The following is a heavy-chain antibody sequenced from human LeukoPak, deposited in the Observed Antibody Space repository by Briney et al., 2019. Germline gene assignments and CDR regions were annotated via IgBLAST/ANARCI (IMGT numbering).Heavy chain of an antibody. CDR2: IYTSGST. CDR3: ARGGYSGYEDYFDY. CDR1: GGSLSSYY. V-gene: IGHV4-4*07. Sequence: SETLSLTRTVSGGSLSSYYWSWIRQPAGKGLEWIGRIYTSGSTNYNPSLKSRVTMSVDTSKNQFSLKLSSVTAADTAVYYCARGGYSGYEDYFDYWGQGTLVTVSS. D-gene: IGHD5-12*01. J-gene: IGHJ4*02.